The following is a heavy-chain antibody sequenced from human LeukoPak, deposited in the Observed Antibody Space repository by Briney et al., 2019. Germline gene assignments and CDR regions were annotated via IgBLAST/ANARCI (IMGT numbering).Heavy chain of an antibody. CDR1: GYTFTSYY. D-gene: IGHD1-26*01. CDR2: INPSGGST. CDR3: ARDGPFYGGASVYDY. V-gene: IGHV1-46*01. Sequence: ASVKVSCTASGYTFTSYYMHWVRQAPGQGLEWMGIINPSGGSTSYAQKFQGRVTMTRDMSTSTVYMELSSLRSEDTAVYYCARDGPFYGGASVYDYWGQGTLVTVSS. J-gene: IGHJ4*02.